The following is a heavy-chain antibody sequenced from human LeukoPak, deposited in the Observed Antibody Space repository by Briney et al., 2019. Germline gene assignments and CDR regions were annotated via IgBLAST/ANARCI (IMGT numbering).Heavy chain of an antibody. CDR1: GFTFKNYN. J-gene: IGHJ4*02. V-gene: IGHV3-48*01. Sequence: PGGSLRLSCAASGFTFKNYNMHWVRQAPGKGLEWISDITSSSTTTYYADSVKGRFTISRDNAKSSLYLQMNSLRAEDTAVYYCARDGRWQQHFDYLGQGTLVTVSS. CDR3: ARDGRWQQHFDY. D-gene: IGHD5-24*01. CDR2: ITSSSTTT.